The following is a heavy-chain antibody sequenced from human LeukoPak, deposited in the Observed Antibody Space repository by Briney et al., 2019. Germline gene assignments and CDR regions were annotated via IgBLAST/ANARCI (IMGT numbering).Heavy chain of an antibody. D-gene: IGHD6-6*01. CDR2: IRYDGSNK. Sequence: GGSLRLSCAASGFTFSSYGMHWVRQAPGKGLEWVAFIRYDGSNKYYADSVKGRFTISRDNSKNTLYLQMNSLRAEDTAVYYCAKDRGRSSSSIFYFDYWGQGTLVTVSS. J-gene: IGHJ4*02. V-gene: IGHV3-30*02. CDR3: AKDRGRSSSSIFYFDY. CDR1: GFTFSSYG.